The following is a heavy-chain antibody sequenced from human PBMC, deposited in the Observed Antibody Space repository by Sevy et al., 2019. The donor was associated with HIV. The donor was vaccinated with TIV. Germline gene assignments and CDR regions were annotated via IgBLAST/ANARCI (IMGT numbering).Heavy chain of an antibody. CDR2: IKSKTDGGTT. J-gene: IGHJ6*02. V-gene: IGHV3-15*01. CDR3: TTDTEPDIVGVPAAIGLISYGMDV. CDR1: GFTFSNAW. D-gene: IGHD2-2*01. Sequence: GGSLRLSCAASGFTFSNAWMSWVRQAPGKGLEWVGRIKSKTDGGTTDYAAPVKGRFTISRDDSKNTLYLQMNSLKTEETAVYYCTTDTEPDIVGVPAAIGLISYGMDVWGQGTTVTVSS.